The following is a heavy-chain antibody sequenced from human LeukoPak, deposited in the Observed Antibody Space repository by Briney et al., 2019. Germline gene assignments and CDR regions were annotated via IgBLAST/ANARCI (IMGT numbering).Heavy chain of an antibody. J-gene: IGHJ6*03. CDR3: AKDSGPYSSSWSYYYYYYMDV. Sequence: GGSLRLSCAASGFTFSSYWMHWVRQAPGKGLVWVSRINTDGSSTSYADSVKGRFTISRDNAKNTLYLQINSLRAEDTAVYYCAKDSGPYSSSWSYYYYYYMDVWGKGTTVTVSS. V-gene: IGHV3-74*01. CDR1: GFTFSSYW. CDR2: INTDGSST. D-gene: IGHD6-13*01.